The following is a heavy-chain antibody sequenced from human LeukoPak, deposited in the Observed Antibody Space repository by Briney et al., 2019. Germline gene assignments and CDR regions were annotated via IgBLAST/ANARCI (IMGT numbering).Heavy chain of an antibody. CDR3: ATVGIYYGSGSYRH. CDR1: GYTLTELS. V-gene: IGHV1-24*01. D-gene: IGHD3-10*01. J-gene: IGHJ4*02. Sequence: ASVKVSCKVSGYTLTELSMHWVRQAPGKGLEWMGGFEPEDGETIYAQKFQGRVTMTEDTSTDTAYMELSSLRSEDTAVYYCATVGIYYGSGSYRHWGQGTLVTVPS. CDR2: FEPEDGET.